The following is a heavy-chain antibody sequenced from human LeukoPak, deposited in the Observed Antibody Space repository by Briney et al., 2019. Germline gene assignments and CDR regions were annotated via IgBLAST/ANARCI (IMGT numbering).Heavy chain of an antibody. CDR1: GGTFSSYA. CDR3: ARGWLAETAVVTPYNN. J-gene: IGHJ4*02. Sequence: ASVKVSCKASGGTFSSYAISWVRQAPGQGLEWMGGVIPLFGTPHYAQNFQGRATITADESTSTAYMELRSLRSEDTAVYYCARGWLAETAVVTPYNNWGQGTLVTVSS. CDR2: VIPLFGTP. D-gene: IGHD4-23*01. V-gene: IGHV1-69*13.